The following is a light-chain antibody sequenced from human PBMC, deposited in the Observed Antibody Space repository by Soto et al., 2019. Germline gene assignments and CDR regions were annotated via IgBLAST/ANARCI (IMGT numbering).Light chain of an antibody. V-gene: IGKV3-20*01. CDR1: QSVSSSY. CDR2: GAS. Sequence: EIVLTQSPGTLSLSPGGRDTLSCRARQSVSSSYLAWYQQKPGQAPRLLIYGASSRATGIPDRFSGSGSGTDFTLTISRLEPEDFAVYYCQQYGSSHWTFGQGTKVDIK. J-gene: IGKJ1*01. CDR3: QQYGSSHWT.